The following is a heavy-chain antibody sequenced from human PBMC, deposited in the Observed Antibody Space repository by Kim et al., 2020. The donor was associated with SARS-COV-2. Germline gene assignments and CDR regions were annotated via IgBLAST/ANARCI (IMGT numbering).Heavy chain of an antibody. V-gene: IGHV1-8*01. Sequence: ASVKVSCKASGYTFTSYDINWVRQATGQGLEWMGWMNPNSGNTGYAQKFQGRVTMTRNTSISTAYMELSSLRSEDTAVYYCARGIAAAVYYYYYYGMDVWGQGTTVTVSS. CDR3: ARGIAAAVYYYYYYGMDV. CDR2: MNPNSGNT. J-gene: IGHJ6*02. D-gene: IGHD6-13*01. CDR1: GYTFTSYD.